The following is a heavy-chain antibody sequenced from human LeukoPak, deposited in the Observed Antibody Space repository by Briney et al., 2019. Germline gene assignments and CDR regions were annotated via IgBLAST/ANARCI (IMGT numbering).Heavy chain of an antibody. CDR1: GGSISSHY. V-gene: IGHV4-59*11. J-gene: IGHJ3*02. CDR2: LYYSGST. Sequence: SETLSLTCTVSGGSISSHYWSWIRQPPGKGLEWIGHLYYSGSTNYNPSLKSRVTISVDMSKKHFSLRLTSVNAADTAVYYCARALPLGYCSGGSCHSGAFDIWGQGTMVTVSS. D-gene: IGHD2-15*01. CDR3: ARALPLGYCSGGSCHSGAFDI.